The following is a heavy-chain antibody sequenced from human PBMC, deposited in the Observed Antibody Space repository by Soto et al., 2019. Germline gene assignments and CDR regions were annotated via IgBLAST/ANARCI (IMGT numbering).Heavy chain of an antibody. D-gene: IGHD3-9*01. J-gene: IGHJ4*02. CDR2: IYYSGST. V-gene: IGHV4-31*03. CDR3: ARADDYDILPGPFDY. Sequence: TLFLTCTVSGGSLSSGGYYLSWVRQHPGKGLEWIGYIYYSGSTYYNPSLKSRVTISVDTSKNQFSLKLSSVTAADTAVYYCARADDYDILPGPFDYWGQGTLVTVSS. CDR1: GGSLSSGGYY.